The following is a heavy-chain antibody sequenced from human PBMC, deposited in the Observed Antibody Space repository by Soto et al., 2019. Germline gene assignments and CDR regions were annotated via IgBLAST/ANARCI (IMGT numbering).Heavy chain of an antibody. CDR2: INPNSGDT. Sequence: QVQLVQSGTEVKRPGDSVKVSCKASGYTFTGYYVHWVRQAPGQGLEWMGWINPNSGDTYLAQRFQGRVTMNRDTSIGTAYMELRGLTSDDTAEYYCAKGGAIVAADIMVYLYNAMDVWGQGTTVTVSS. CDR1: GYTFTGYY. V-gene: IGHV1-2*02. CDR3: AKGGAIVAADIMVYLYNAMDV. D-gene: IGHD1-26*01. J-gene: IGHJ6*02.